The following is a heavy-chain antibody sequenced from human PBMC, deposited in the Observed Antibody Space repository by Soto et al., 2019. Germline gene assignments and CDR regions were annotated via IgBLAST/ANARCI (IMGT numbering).Heavy chain of an antibody. CDR1: GFTFSSYA. D-gene: IGHD3-22*01. Sequence: GGSLRLSCAASGFTFSSYAMSWVRQAPGKGLEWVSTISGSGGSTYYADSVKGRFTISRDNSKNTLYLQMNSLRAEDTAVYYCAKDYYDSSGYSPLDYWGQGTLVTVSS. J-gene: IGHJ4*02. CDR3: AKDYYDSSGYSPLDY. V-gene: IGHV3-23*01. CDR2: ISGSGGST.